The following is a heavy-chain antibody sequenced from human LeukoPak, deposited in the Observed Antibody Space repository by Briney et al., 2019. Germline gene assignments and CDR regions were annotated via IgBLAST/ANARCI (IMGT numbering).Heavy chain of an antibody. D-gene: IGHD6-13*01. Sequence: TSETLSLTCAVYGGSFNGYYWSWIRQPPGKGLEWIGEINHSGSTNYNPSLKSRVTISVDTSKNQFSLKLSSVTAADTAVYYCARGARASYSSSWDNFDYCGQETMVTVAS. CDR1: GGSFNGYY. CDR3: ARGARASYSSSWDNFDY. V-gene: IGHV4-34*01. CDR2: INHSGST. J-gene: IGHJ4*02.